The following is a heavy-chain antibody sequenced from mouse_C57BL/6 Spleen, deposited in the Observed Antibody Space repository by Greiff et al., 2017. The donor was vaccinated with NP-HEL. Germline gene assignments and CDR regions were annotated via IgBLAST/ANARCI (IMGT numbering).Heavy chain of an antibody. CDR3: ARSGTTVVSPEGGYYAMDY. J-gene: IGHJ4*01. CDR1: GYTFTSYW. CDR2: IDPSDSYT. Sequence: QVQLQQPGAELVMPGASVKLSCKASGYTFTSYWMHWVKQRPGQGLEWIGEIDPSDSYTNYNQKFKGKSTLTVDKSSSTAYMQLSSLTSEDSAVYYCARSGTTVVSPEGGYYAMDYWGQGTSVTVSS. V-gene: IGHV1-69*01. D-gene: IGHD1-1*01.